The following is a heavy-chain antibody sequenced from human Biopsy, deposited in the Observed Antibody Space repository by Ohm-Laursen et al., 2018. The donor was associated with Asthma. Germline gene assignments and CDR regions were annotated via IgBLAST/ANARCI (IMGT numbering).Heavy chain of an antibody. J-gene: IGHJ4*02. Sequence: SQTLSLTCAVYGGSFSSNYWSWIRQTPGKGLEWLGDTHHSGYTNYNPSLSSRLTLSVDRSKNQISLKLTSVTAADTATYYCATDSGVLPLGDWGQGSLVTVSS. D-gene: IGHD4-17*01. CDR2: THHSGYT. CDR1: GGSFSSNY. V-gene: IGHV4-34*01. CDR3: ATDSGVLPLGD.